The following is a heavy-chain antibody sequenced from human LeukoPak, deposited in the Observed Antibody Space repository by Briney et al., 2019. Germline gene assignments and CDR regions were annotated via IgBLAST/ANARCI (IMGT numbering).Heavy chain of an antibody. V-gene: IGHV4-39*07. Sequence: SETLSLTCTVSGGSISSSSYYWGWIRQPPGKGLEWIGSIYYSGSTYYNPSLKSRVTISVDTSKNQFSLKLSSVTAADTAVYYCARELDWFDPWGQGTLVTVSS. CDR3: ARELDWFDP. CDR2: IYYSGST. J-gene: IGHJ5*02. CDR1: GGSISSSSYY.